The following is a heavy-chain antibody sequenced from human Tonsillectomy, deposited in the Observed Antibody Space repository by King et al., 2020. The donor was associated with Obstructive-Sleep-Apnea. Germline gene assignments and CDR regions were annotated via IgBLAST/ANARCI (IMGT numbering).Heavy chain of an antibody. CDR3: AREPSAAGLDSYWYFDL. V-gene: IGHV3-7*01. J-gene: IGHJ2*01. D-gene: IGHD6-13*01. Sequence: VQLVESGGGLVQPGGSLRLSCAASGFTFSSYWMSWVRQAPGKGLEWVANIKQDGSEKYYVDSVKGRFTISRDNAKNSLYLQMNSLRAEDTAVYYCAREPSAAGLDSYWYFDLWGRGTLVTVSS. CDR1: GFTFSSYW. CDR2: IKQDGSEK.